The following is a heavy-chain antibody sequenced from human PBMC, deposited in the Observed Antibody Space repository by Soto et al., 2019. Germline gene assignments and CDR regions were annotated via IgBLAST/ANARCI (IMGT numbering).Heavy chain of an antibody. D-gene: IGHD4-17*01. CDR3: ARSPAYGDYANLDT. Sequence: XATLSLTCTVSGDSVSKYYWNWIRQPSGKGLEWIGRIYTTRSPNYNPSLKSRVTMSVDTSKNQFSLKLNLSSVTAADTAVYYCARSPAYGDYANLDTWGQGTLVTVSS. CDR1: GDSVSKYY. J-gene: IGHJ5*02. V-gene: IGHV4-4*07. CDR2: IYTTRSP.